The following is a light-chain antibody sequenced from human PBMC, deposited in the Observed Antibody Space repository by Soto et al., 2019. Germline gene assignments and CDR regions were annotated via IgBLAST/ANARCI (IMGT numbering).Light chain of an antibody. CDR1: QSVGSN. CDR2: GAS. Sequence: EVVLTQSPATLSVSPGAGATLSCRASQSVGSNLAWYQQKPGQTPRVLIYGASTRAIGIPARFSGSGFGTEFTLTISSLQSEDFVVYYCQQTRSFPLTFGGGTKVEI. CDR3: QQTRSFPLT. V-gene: IGKV3-15*01. J-gene: IGKJ4*01.